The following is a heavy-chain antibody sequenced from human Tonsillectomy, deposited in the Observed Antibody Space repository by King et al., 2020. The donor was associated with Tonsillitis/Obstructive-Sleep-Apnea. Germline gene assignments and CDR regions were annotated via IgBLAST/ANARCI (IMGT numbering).Heavy chain of an antibody. D-gene: IGHD1-26*01. J-gene: IGHJ3*02. CDR2: IIPIFGTA. CDR1: GGTFSSYA. CDR3: ARDRAHQWELGGTDAFDI. Sequence: QLVQSGAEVKKPGSSVKVSCKASGGTFSSYAISWVRQAPGQGLEWMGGIIPIFGTANYAQQFQGRVTITADESTSTAYMELSSLRSEDTAVYYCARDRAHQWELGGTDAFDIWGQGTMVTVSS. V-gene: IGHV1-69*12.